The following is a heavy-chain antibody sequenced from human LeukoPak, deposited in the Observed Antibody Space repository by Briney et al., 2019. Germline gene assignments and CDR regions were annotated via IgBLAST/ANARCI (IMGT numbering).Heavy chain of an antibody. CDR3: ARIRGWELLHFDY. J-gene: IGHJ4*02. V-gene: IGHV2-70*04. CDR1: GFSLTTSGMR. CDR2: IDWGDGK. D-gene: IGHD3-10*01. Sequence: SGPALVKPTQTLTLTCTFSGFSLTTSGMRVSWIRQPPGKALEWLARIDWGDGKFYSTSLKTRLTISKDTSKNQVVLTMTNMDPVDTATYYCARIRGWELLHFDYWGQGIPVTVSS.